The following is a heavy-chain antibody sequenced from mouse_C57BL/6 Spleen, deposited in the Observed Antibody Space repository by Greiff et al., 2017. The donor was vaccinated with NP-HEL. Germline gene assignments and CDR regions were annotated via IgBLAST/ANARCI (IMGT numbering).Heavy chain of an antibody. CDR1: GFTFSDYY. D-gene: IGHD1-1*01. Sequence: DVMLVESGGGLVQPGGSLKLSCAASGFTFSDYYMYWVRQTPEKRLEWVAYISNGGGSTYYPDTVKGRFTISRDNTKNTLYLQMSRLKSEDTAMYYCARRGTTVVSMDYWGQGTSVTVSS. J-gene: IGHJ4*01. CDR2: ISNGGGST. CDR3: ARRGTTVVSMDY. V-gene: IGHV5-12*01.